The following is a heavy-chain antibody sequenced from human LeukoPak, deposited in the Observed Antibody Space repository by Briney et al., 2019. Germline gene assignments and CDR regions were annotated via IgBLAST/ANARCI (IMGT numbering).Heavy chain of an antibody. Sequence: GGSLRLSCAASGFTFFTFTMSWVRQTPGKRLEWVSAVSGSGENTYYADSMEGRFTVSRDNSKNTLYLQMNSLRAEDTAVYYCAKGALAAWAPDDAFDIWGQGTMVTVSS. CDR3: AKGALAAWAPDDAFDI. V-gene: IGHV3-23*01. CDR1: GFTFFTFT. J-gene: IGHJ3*02. CDR2: VSGSGENT. D-gene: IGHD6-25*01.